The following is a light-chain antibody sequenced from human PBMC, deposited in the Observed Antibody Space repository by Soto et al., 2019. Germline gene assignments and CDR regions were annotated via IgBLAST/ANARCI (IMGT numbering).Light chain of an antibody. Sequence: DIQMTQSPSTLSASVGDRVTITCRASQSISSWLAWYQQKPGIAPKLLIYDASTLESGVPSRFSGSGSGTEFTLTISSLQPDDFATYDCQQYNSFRTFGQGTKVEI. CDR3: QQYNSFRT. CDR1: QSISSW. V-gene: IGKV1-5*01. J-gene: IGKJ1*01. CDR2: DAS.